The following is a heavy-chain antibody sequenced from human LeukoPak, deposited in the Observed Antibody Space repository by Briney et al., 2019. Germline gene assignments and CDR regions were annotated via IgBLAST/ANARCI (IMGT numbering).Heavy chain of an antibody. CDR2: ISSDGSTK. CDR1: GFTFSSYA. V-gene: IGHV3-30*01. CDR3: ARVSIFGVVIPPDF. J-gene: IGHJ4*02. Sequence: GGSLRLSCAASGFTFSSYAMHWVRQAPGKGLGWVAVISSDGSTKYYADSVKGRFTISRDNSKNTLFLQMNSLRAEDTAVYYCARVSIFGVVIPPDFWGQGTLVTVSS. D-gene: IGHD3-3*02.